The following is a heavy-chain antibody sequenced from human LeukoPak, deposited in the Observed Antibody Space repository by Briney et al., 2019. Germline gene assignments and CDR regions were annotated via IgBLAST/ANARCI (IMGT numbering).Heavy chain of an antibody. CDR3: ARVPGGDYYYYGMDV. CDR1: GGTFSSYA. D-gene: IGHD4-17*01. Sequence: SVKVSCKASGGTFSSYAISWVRQAPGQGLEWMGRIIPILGIANYAQKFQGRVTITVDKSTSTAYMELRSLRSDDTAVYYCARVPGGDYYYYGMDVWGQGTTVTVSS. V-gene: IGHV1-69*04. J-gene: IGHJ6*02. CDR2: IIPILGIA.